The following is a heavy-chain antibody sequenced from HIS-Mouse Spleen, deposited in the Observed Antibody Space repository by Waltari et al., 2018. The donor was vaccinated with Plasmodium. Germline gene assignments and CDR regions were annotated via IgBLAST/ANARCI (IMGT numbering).Heavy chain of an antibody. Sequence: QVQLVESGGGVVQPGRSVRLVCAASGFTFRSSALHWVRSAPGKGLEWVAVISYDGSNKYYADSVKGRFTISRDNSKNTLYLQMNSLRAEDTAVYYCARDPFYVDTAMVLDCWGQGTLVTVSS. CDR1: GFTFRSSA. V-gene: IGHV3-30*04. J-gene: IGHJ4*02. CDR2: ISYDGSNK. D-gene: IGHD5-18*01. CDR3: ARDPFYVDTAMVLDC.